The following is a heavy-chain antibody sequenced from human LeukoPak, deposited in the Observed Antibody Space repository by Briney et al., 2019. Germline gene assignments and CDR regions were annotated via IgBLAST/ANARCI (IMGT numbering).Heavy chain of an antibody. Sequence: PGGSLRLSCAASGFTFSSYAMSWVRQAPGKGLEWLSAISGSGGSTYYADSVKGRFTISRDNSKNTLYLQMSSLRAEDTAVYYCAKDLFGRIAAAGRGGFFDYWGQGTLVTVSS. CDR2: ISGSGGST. CDR1: GFTFSSYA. CDR3: AKDLFGRIAAAGRGGFFDY. J-gene: IGHJ4*02. V-gene: IGHV3-23*01. D-gene: IGHD6-13*01.